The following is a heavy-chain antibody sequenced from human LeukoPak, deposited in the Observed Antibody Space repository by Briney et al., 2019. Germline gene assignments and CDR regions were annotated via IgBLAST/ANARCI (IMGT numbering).Heavy chain of an antibody. V-gene: IGHV3-21*01. J-gene: IGHJ4*02. CDR2: ISSSSSYI. D-gene: IGHD3-10*01. Sequence: GGSLRLSCAASGFTFSSYSMNWVRQAPGKGLEWVSSISSSSSYIYYADSVKGRFTISRDDAKNSLYLQMNSLRAEDTAVYYCARGGRLLWFGESIDYWGQGTLVTVSS. CDR3: ARGGRLLWFGESIDY. CDR1: GFTFSSYS.